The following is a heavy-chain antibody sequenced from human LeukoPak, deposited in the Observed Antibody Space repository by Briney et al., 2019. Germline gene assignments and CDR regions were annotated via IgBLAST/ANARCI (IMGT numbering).Heavy chain of an antibody. J-gene: IGHJ4*02. D-gene: IGHD6-19*01. CDR1: GYTFTSYG. Sequence: GASVKVSCKASGYTFTSYGISWVRQAPGQGLEWMGWISAYNGNTNYAQKLQGRVTMTADTSTSTAYLELSSLRSEDTAVYYCARGANQWLPQGAVNYWGQGTLVTVSS. V-gene: IGHV1-18*01. CDR2: ISAYNGNT. CDR3: ARGANQWLPQGAVNY.